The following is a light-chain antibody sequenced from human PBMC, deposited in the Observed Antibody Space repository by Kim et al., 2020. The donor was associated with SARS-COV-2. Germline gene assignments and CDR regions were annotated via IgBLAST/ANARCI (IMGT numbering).Light chain of an antibody. CDR1: KS. V-gene: IGLV3-21*04. CDR2: YDT. Sequence: KSVHWYQQRPGPAPLLVIYYDTDRPSGIPVRFSGSNSGNTATLTISGVDAGDEADYYCQVWDSGHLTWVFGGGTQLTVL. J-gene: IGLJ3*02. CDR3: QVWDSGHLTWV.